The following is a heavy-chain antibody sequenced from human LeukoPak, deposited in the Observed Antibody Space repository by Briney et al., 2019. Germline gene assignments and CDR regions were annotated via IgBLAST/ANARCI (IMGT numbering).Heavy chain of an antibody. Sequence: GGSLRLSCATSGFTFSTSDMNWVRQTPGKGLEWVSSISSGSRYIYYADSVKGRFTSSRDNAGNSLFLQMNSLRAEDTAVYYCARDEDSEFDYWGQGTLVTVSS. V-gene: IGHV3-21*06. CDR3: ARDEDSEFDY. J-gene: IGHJ4*02. CDR2: ISSGSRYI. D-gene: IGHD1-26*01. CDR1: GFTFSTSD.